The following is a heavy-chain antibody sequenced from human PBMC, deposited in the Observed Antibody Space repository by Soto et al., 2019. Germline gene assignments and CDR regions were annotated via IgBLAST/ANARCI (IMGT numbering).Heavy chain of an antibody. CDR3: ARPTLGYGGNDY. CDR2: IYYSGST. V-gene: IGHV4-39*01. J-gene: IGHJ4*02. D-gene: IGHD4-17*01. Sequence: SETLSLTCTVSGGSISSSSYYWGWIRQPPGKGLEWIGSIYYSGSTYYNPSLKSRVTISVDTSKNQFSLKLSSVTAADTAVYYCARPTLGYGGNDYWGQGTLVTVSS. CDR1: GGSISSSSYY.